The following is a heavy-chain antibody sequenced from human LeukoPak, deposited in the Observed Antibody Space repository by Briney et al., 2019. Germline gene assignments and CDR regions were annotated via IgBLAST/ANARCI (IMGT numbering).Heavy chain of an antibody. CDR3: AITGYGSGLNS. D-gene: IGHD3-10*01. V-gene: IGHV3-74*01. CDR2: SNSDASHT. J-gene: IGHJ4*02. CDR1: GFPFSNYW. Sequence: GGSLRLSCAASGFPFSNYWMPWVRQAPGKGLVWVLRSNSDASHTNYADSVKGRFTISKDNAKNTLVLQMNSLRAEDTAAYYCAITGYGSGLNSWGQGTLVTVSS.